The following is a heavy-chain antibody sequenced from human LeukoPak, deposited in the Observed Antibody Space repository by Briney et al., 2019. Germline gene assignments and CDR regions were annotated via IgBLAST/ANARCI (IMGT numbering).Heavy chain of an antibody. CDR1: GFTFDDYA. CDR2: ISWNSGSI. J-gene: IGHJ4*02. V-gene: IGHV3-9*01. Sequence: GGSLRLSCAASGFTFDDYAMHWVRQAPGEGLEWVSGISWNSGSIGYADSVKGRFTISRDNAKNSLYLQMNSLRAEDTALYYCATSGSYGYWGQGTLVTVSS. CDR3: ATSGSYGY. D-gene: IGHD1-26*01.